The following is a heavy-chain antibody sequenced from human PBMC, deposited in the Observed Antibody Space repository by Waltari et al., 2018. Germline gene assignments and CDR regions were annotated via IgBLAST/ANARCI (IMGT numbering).Heavy chain of an antibody. CDR3: ARAPKLGYSQEGFFYYYMDV. Sequence: QVQLQESGPGLVKPSETLSLTCAVSGYSISSGYYWGWIRQPPGKGLEWIGSIDHSGSTYYNPSLKSRGTISVDTSKNQFSLKLSSVTAADTAVYYCARAPKLGYSQEGFFYYYMDVWGKGTTVTVSS. CDR1: GYSISSGYY. J-gene: IGHJ6*03. D-gene: IGHD2-15*01. V-gene: IGHV4-38-2*01. CDR2: IDHSGST.